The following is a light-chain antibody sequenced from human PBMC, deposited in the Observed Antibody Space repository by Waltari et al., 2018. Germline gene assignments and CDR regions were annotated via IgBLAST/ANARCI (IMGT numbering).Light chain of an antibody. CDR1: SSDVGGSNY. Sequence: QSALTQPRSVSGSPGQSVTISCPGTSSDVGGSNYVSWYQQHPGKAPKFMIYDVNKRPSGVPDRFSGSKSGNTASLTISGLQAEDEADYYCCSYAGSYTFVFGGGTKLTVL. J-gene: IGLJ2*01. CDR3: CSYAGSYTFV. CDR2: DVN. V-gene: IGLV2-11*01.